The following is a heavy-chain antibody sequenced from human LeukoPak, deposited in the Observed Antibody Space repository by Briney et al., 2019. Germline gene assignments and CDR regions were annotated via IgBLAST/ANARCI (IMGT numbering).Heavy chain of an antibody. D-gene: IGHD3-10*01. J-gene: IGHJ4*02. Sequence: ASVKVSCKASGYTFTGYYMHWVRQAAGQGLEWVGWMTPKSGDTGYAQKFQGRVTMTRNTSIGTAYMELSSLISEDTAVYYCARNYYGTGDFDYWGQGTLVTVSS. CDR2: MTPKSGDT. V-gene: IGHV1-8*02. CDR3: ARNYYGTGDFDY. CDR1: GYTFTGYY.